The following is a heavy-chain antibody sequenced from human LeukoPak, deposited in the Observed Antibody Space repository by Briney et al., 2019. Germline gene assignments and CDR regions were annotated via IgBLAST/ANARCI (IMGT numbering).Heavy chain of an antibody. Sequence: GASVKVSCKASGGTFSSYAISWVRQAPGQGLEWMGGIIPIFGTANYAQKFQGRVTITADESTSTAYMELSSLRSEDTAVYYCARGAVGSSWYQADYYFDYWGQGTLVTVSS. D-gene: IGHD6-13*01. CDR1: GGTFSSYA. V-gene: IGHV1-69*13. CDR2: IIPIFGTA. J-gene: IGHJ4*02. CDR3: ARGAVGSSWYQADYYFDY.